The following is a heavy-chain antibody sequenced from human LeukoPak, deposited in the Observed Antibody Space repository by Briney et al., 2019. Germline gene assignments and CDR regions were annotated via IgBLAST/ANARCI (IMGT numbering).Heavy chain of an antibody. CDR1: GGSFSGYY. CDR2: INHSGST. CDR3: ARETTVVSYYYYYYMDV. D-gene: IGHD4-23*01. Sequence: SETLSLTCAVYGGSFSGYYWSWIRQPPGKGLEWIGGINHSGSTNYNPSLKSRVTISVDTSKNQFSLKLSSVTAADTAVYYCARETTVVSYYYYYYMDVWGKGTTVTVSS. V-gene: IGHV4-34*01. J-gene: IGHJ6*03.